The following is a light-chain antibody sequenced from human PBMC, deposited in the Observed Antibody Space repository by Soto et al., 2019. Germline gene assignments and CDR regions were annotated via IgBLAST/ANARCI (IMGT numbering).Light chain of an antibody. CDR3: HQYGSSPNT. V-gene: IGKV3-20*01. Sequence: IVLTQSPGTLSLSPGERATLSCRASQSITSNHLAWYQQKPGQPPRLLIFTASSRATGIPDRFSGSGSGIDFTLTISRLEPEDSAVYYCHQYGSSPNTFGQGTKLEIK. CDR1: QSITSNH. J-gene: IGKJ2*01. CDR2: TAS.